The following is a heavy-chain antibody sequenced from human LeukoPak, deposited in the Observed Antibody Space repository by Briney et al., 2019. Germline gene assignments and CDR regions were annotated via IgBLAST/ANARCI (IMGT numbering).Heavy chain of an antibody. CDR2: ISVSGGST. D-gene: IGHD2-2*01. V-gene: IGHV3-23*01. CDR3: AKGYCSSTSCKKSFFDY. Sequence: GGSLRLSCAASGFTFSSYAMNWVRHAPGKGLEWVSAISVSGGSTYYFVKGRFTISRDNSKNTLYLQMNSLRAEDTAVYYCAKGYCSSTSCKKSFFDYWGQGTLVTVSS. J-gene: IGHJ4*02. CDR1: GFTFSSYA.